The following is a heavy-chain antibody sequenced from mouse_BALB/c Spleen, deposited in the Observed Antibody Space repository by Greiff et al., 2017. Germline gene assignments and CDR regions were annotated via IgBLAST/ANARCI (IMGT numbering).Heavy chain of an antibody. D-gene: IGHD2-10*02. V-gene: IGHV1-54*01. CDR1: GYAFTNYL. CDR2: INPGSGGT. Sequence: QVQLQQSGAELVRPGTSVKVSCKASGYAFTNYLIEWVKQRPGQGLEWIGVINPGSGGTNYNEKFKGKATLTADKSSSTAYMQLSSLTSDDSAVYFCARSQYGNYYWYFDVGGAGTTVTVSS. J-gene: IGHJ1*01. CDR3: ARSQYGNYYWYFDV.